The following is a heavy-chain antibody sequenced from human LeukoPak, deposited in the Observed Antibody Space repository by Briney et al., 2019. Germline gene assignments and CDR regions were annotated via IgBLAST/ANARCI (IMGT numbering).Heavy chain of an antibody. J-gene: IGHJ4*02. Sequence: ASVKVSCKASGYTFTNYYIHWVRQAPGQGLEWMGWINPNSGDTNCAQKFQGWVTMTRDTSISTAYMELSSLRSEDMAVYYCARVVKYSSGPLTDLLPYYFDYWGQGTLVTVSS. CDR2: INPNSGDT. V-gene: IGHV1-2*04. CDR1: GYTFTNYY. CDR3: ARVVKYSSGPLTDLLPYYFDY. D-gene: IGHD6-19*01.